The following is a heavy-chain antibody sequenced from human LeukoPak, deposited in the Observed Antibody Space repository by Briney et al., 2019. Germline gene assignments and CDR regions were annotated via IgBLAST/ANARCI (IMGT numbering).Heavy chain of an antibody. CDR2: IYHSGST. CDR3: ARHLKYKGFFGL. D-gene: IGHD3-10*01. V-gene: IGHV4-30-2*01. CDR1: GGSISSGGYS. J-gene: IGHJ4*02. Sequence: SETLSLTCAVSGGSISSGGYSWSWIRQPPGKGLEWIGYIYHSGSTYYNPSLKSRVTISVDRSKNQFSLKLSSVTAADTAVYYCARHLKYKGFFGLWGQGTLVTVSS.